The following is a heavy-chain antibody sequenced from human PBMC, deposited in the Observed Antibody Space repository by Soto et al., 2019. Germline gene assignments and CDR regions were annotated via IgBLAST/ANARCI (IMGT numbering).Heavy chain of an antibody. CDR2: IYNSGTT. V-gene: IGHV4-31*03. Sequence: SETLSLTCTVSGGSITRGGYYWSWIRQHPGRGLEWIGYIYNSGTTYYNPSLKSRVTISVDTSKNQFSLKLTSVTAADTAVYYCARDPAPWGQGTLVTVSS. CDR3: ARDPAP. CDR1: GGSITRGGYY. J-gene: IGHJ5*02.